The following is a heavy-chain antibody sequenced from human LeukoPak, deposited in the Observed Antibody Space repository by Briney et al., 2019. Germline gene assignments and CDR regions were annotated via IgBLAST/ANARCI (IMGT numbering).Heavy chain of an antibody. D-gene: IGHD6-25*01. CDR2: IIPIFGTA. V-gene: IGHV1-69*05. CDR1: GGTFSSYA. J-gene: IGHJ5*02. CDR3: ARGWAQSGRPNWFDP. Sequence: SVKVSCKASGGTFSSYAISWVRQAPGQGLEWMGGIIPIFGTANYAQKFQGRVTITMDESTSTAHMELSSLRSEDTAVYYCARGWAQSGRPNWFDPWGQGTLVTVSS.